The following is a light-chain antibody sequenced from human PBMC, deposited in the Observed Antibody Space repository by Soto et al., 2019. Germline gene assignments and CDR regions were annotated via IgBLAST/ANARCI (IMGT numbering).Light chain of an antibody. J-gene: IGLJ2*01. CDR2: GNS. V-gene: IGLV1-40*01. Sequence: QSVLTQPPSVSGAPGQRVTISCTGSTSNIGAGHGVHWYQHLPGTAPKLLMYGNSIRPSGVPDRFSGSKSGTSASLAITGLQAEDEADYYCQSYDRSLTGVVFGGGTKVTVL. CDR1: TSNIGAGHG. CDR3: QSYDRSLTGVV.